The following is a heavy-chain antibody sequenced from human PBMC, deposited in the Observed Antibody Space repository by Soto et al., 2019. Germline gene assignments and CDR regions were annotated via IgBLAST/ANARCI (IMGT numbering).Heavy chain of an antibody. V-gene: IGHV1-8*02. J-gene: IGHJ4*02. CDR1: GYTLTNFN. CDR3: ARGSPAPVDH. Sequence: QVQLVQSGAEVRKPGAAVKVSCKASGYTLTNFNFNWARQATGHGLEWIGWMNPYSGDPGYAQNIQGRVTMTRDASRKTAYMEMTCLTSDDTAVYYCARGSPAPVDHWGKGTPVTVSS. CDR2: MNPYSGDP. D-gene: IGHD6-19*01.